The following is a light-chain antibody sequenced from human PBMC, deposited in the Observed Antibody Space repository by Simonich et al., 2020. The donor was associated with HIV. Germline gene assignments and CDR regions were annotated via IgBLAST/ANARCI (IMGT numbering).Light chain of an antibody. CDR1: QSVSNN. V-gene: IGKV3-15*01. CDR2: GAS. Sequence: EVVMTQSPATLSVSPGETATPPCRASQSVSNNLAWYQQKPGQAPRLLIYGASTRPTGIPARFSGSGSGTEFTLTISSMQSEDFAVYYCQQYDKWPLFFGQGTKLELK. J-gene: IGKJ2*01. CDR3: QQYDKWPLF.